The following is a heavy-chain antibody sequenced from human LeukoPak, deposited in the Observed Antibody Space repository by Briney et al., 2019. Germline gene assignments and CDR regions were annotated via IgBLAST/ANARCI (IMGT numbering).Heavy chain of an antibody. Sequence: ASVKVSCKASGGTFSSYAISWVRQAPGQGLGWMGRIIPIFGTTNYAQKFQGRVTITTDESTSTAYMELSSLRSEDTAVYYCATMGGNFPRYYFDYWGQGTLVTVSS. V-gene: IGHV1-69*05. CDR2: IIPIFGTT. CDR3: ATMGGNFPRYYFDY. D-gene: IGHD4-23*01. CDR1: GGTFSSYA. J-gene: IGHJ4*02.